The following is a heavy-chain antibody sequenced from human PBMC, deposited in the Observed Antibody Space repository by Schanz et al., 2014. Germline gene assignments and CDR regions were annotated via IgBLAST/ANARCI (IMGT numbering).Heavy chain of an antibody. CDR1: GFGFSSYS. CDR3: VRERTNYGGNSYFFDH. V-gene: IGHV3-21*05. D-gene: IGHD2-21*02. CDR2: ISGSSRTI. J-gene: IGHJ4*02. Sequence: VQLVDSGGGLVKPGGSLRLSCAASGFGFSSYSMNWVRQAPGKGLEWVSYISGSSRTIYYADSVKGRFTVSRDNAKNSVYLQMNGLRVEDTAVYYCVRERTNYGGNSYFFDHWGQGTLVTVSS.